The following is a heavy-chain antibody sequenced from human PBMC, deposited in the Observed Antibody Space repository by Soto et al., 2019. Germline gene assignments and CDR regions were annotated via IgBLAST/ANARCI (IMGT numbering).Heavy chain of an antibody. D-gene: IGHD6-6*01. Sequence: PGESLKISCKGSGYSFTSYWIGWVRQMPGKGLEWMGIIYPGDSDTRYSPSFQGQVTISADKSISTAYLQWSSLKASDTAMYYCARVGGRGIAARHYYYGMDVWGQGTTVTVSS. CDR3: ARVGGRGIAARHYYYGMDV. CDR2: IYPGDSDT. J-gene: IGHJ6*02. V-gene: IGHV5-51*01. CDR1: GYSFTSYW.